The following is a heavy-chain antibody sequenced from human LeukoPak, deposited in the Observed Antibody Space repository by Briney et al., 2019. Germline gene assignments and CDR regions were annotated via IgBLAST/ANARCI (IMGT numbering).Heavy chain of an antibody. D-gene: IGHD3-10*01. J-gene: IGHJ4*02. Sequence: SETLSLTCTVSGGSINLYYWSWIRQPPGKGLEWIGYFYDTRSPKYNPSLERRVTISVDMSRKQFFLNISSVTTADTAVYYCARGRGSLTYWGQGTLATVSS. V-gene: IGHV4-59*01. CDR3: ARGRGSLTY. CDR2: FYDTRSP. CDR1: GGSINLYY.